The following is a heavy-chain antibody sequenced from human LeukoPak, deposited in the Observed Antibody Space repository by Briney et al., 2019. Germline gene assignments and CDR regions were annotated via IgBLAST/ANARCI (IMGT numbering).Heavy chain of an antibody. Sequence: PGESLSLTCTVSGGSIRRSSYYWAWIYRPPGKGLEWTGRMYYREIIYSNPSLNSRVTISVDTSKNQFSLKLSPVTAADTAVYYCARHYYDSTQGDYWGQGTLVTVTA. CDR2: MYYREII. CDR3: ARHYYDSTQGDY. CDR1: GGSIRRSSYY. D-gene: IGHD3-22*01. J-gene: IGHJ4*02. V-gene: IGHV4-39*01.